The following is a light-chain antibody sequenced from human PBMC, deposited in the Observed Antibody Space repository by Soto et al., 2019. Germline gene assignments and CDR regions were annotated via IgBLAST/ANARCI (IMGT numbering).Light chain of an antibody. CDR1: QSVSSRY. CDR2: GAS. Sequence: EIVLTQSPGTLSLSPGERATLSCRASQSVSSRYLAWYQQKPGQAPRLLMYGASNRATGSPDRFSGSGSGTDFTITISRLQPEDFAVYFCQQYGSSPPFTFGQGTKVEIK. CDR3: QQYGSSPPFT. V-gene: IGKV3-20*01. J-gene: IGKJ2*01.